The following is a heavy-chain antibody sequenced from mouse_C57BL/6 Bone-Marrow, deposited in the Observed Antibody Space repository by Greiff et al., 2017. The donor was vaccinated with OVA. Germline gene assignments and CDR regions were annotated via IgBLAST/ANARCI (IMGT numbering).Heavy chain of an antibody. Sequence: VKLVESGAELARPGASVKLSCKASGYTFTSYGISWVKQRTGQGLEWIGEIYPRSGNTYYNEKFKGKATLTADKSSSTAYMELRSLTSEDSAVYFCARVGYYLDYWGQGTTLTVSA. J-gene: IGHJ2*01. CDR3: ARVGYYLDY. V-gene: IGHV1-81*01. D-gene: IGHD3-1*01. CDR1: GYTFTSYG. CDR2: IYPRSGNT.